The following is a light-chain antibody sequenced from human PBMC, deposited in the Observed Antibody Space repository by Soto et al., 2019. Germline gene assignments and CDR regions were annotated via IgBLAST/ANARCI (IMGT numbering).Light chain of an antibody. CDR2: DAS. Sequence: QLTQSPSTLSASVGDRVTITCRAGQNIGKWLAWYQQKPGKAPNLLISDASRLESGVPSRLRGRASGTNFTLAISRLQPDDFATYFCHQYHXDRTCGQRTKV. CDR3: HQYHXDRT. V-gene: IGKV1-5*01. J-gene: IGKJ1*01. CDR1: QNIGKW.